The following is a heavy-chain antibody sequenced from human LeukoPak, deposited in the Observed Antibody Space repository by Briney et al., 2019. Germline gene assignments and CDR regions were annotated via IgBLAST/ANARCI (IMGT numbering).Heavy chain of an antibody. Sequence: ASVKVSCKAPGYTFIGYYMHWVRQAPGQGLEWMGWINPNSGGTNYAQKFQGRVTMTRDTSISTAYMELSRLRSDDTAVYYCARGVAGSYYYYYMDVWGKGTTVTISS. J-gene: IGHJ6*03. CDR1: GYTFIGYY. CDR3: ARGVAGSYYYYYMDV. CDR2: INPNSGGT. V-gene: IGHV1-2*02. D-gene: IGHD6-19*01.